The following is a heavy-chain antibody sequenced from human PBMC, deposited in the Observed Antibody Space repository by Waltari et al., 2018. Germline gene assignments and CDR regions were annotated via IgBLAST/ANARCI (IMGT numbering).Heavy chain of an antibody. D-gene: IGHD5-12*01. V-gene: IGHV2-5*01. CDR3: AHINVRDGYKYFDY. J-gene: IGHJ4*02. CDR2: IYWNDDK. CDR1: GFSLSTSGVG. Sequence: QITLKESGPTLVKPTQTLTLTCTFSGFSLSTSGVGVGWIRQPPGKALEWLALIYWNDDKRYSPSLKSRLTITKDTSNNQVVLTMTNTDPVDTATYYCAHINVRDGYKYFDYWGQGTLVTVSS.